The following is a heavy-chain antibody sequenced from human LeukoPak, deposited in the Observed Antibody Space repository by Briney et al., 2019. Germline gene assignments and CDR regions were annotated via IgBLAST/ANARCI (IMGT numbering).Heavy chain of an antibody. CDR1: GFTFSSYA. CDR3: ARVKDPGGYYYYYYMDI. Sequence: GSLRLACAASGFTFSSYAMHWVRQPPGKGLEWIGEINHSGSTNYNPSLKSRVTISVDTSKNQFSLKVSSVTAADTAVYYCARVKDPGGYYYYYYMDIWGKGNTVTVSS. J-gene: IGHJ6*03. V-gene: IGHV4-34*01. D-gene: IGHD3-16*01. CDR2: INHSGST.